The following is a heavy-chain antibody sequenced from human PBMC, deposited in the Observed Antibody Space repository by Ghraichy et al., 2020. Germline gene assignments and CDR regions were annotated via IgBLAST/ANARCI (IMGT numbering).Heavy chain of an antibody. D-gene: IGHD2-21*02. Sequence: GESLNISCAASGFTFSNFNMNWVRQAPGKGLEWVSSISSSGTYMHYADSVKGRFTISRDNAKNSVYLQMDSLRAEDTAVYYCVRQGNCGGDCYSFLQYWGQGTLVTVSS. J-gene: IGHJ4*02. CDR1: GFTFSNFN. V-gene: IGHV3-21*01. CDR2: ISSSGTYM. CDR3: VRQGNCGGDCYSFLQY.